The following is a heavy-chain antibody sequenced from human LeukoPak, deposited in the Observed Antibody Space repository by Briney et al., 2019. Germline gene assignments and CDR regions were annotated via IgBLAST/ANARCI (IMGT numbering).Heavy chain of an antibody. CDR3: AKRVQGNTGPFHC. CDR1: GFTFSGYA. Sequence: PGGSLRLSCAASGFTFSGYAMSWVRQAPGKGLEWVSGISGRGDNTYYADSVKGRFTISRDNSKNTLCLQMNSLRDEDTAVYYCAKRVQGNTGPFHCWGQGTLASVSS. CDR2: ISGRGDNT. V-gene: IGHV3-23*01. J-gene: IGHJ4*02. D-gene: IGHD4-23*01.